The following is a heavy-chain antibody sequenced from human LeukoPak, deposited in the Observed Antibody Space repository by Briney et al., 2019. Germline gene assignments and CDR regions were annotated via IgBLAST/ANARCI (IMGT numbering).Heavy chain of an antibody. CDR3: ARHYKYDSSGLGGFDY. CDR2: IWYDGSNK. D-gene: IGHD3-22*01. V-gene: IGHV3-33*01. J-gene: IGHJ4*02. Sequence: GGSLRLSCEASGFTFSTYGMHWVRQAPGKGLEWVAFIWYDGSNKDYADSVKGRFTISRDNSKNTLYLQMNSLRAEDTAVYYCARHYKYDSSGLGGFDYWGQGNLVTVSS. CDR1: GFTFSTYG.